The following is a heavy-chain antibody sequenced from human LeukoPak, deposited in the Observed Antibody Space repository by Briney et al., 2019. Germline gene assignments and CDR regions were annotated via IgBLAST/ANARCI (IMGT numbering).Heavy chain of an antibody. CDR3: ARVYYGSGSYVWYFQH. D-gene: IGHD3-10*01. CDR2: MNPNCGNT. J-gene: IGHJ1*01. CDR1: GYTFTSYD. V-gene: IGHV1-8*01. Sequence: ASVKVSCKASGYTFTSYDINWVRQATGQGLEWMGWMNPNCGNTGYAQKFQGRVTMTRNTSISTAYMELSSLRSEDTAVYYCARVYYGSGSYVWYFQHWGQGTLVTVSS.